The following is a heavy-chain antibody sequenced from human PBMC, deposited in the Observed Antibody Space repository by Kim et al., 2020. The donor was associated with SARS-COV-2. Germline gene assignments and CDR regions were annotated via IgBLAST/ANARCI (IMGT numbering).Heavy chain of an antibody. V-gene: IGHV3-33*08. CDR2: IWYDGSNK. Sequence: GGSLRLSCAASGFTFSSYGMHWVRQAPGKGLEWVAVIWYDGSNKYYADSVKGRFTISRDNSKNTLYLQMNSLRAEDTAVYYCARDRSPGEQGAFDIWGQGTMVTVSS. CDR3: ARDRSPGEQGAFDI. J-gene: IGHJ3*02. D-gene: IGHD4-17*01. CDR1: GFTFSSYG.